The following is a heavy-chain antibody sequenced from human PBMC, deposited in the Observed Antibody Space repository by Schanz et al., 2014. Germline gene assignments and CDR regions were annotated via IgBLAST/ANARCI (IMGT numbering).Heavy chain of an antibody. CDR1: GGSISDSGAY. V-gene: IGHV4-39*01. Sequence: QLQMQTSGPGLVRPWETLSLTCTVSGGSISDSGAYWGWFRQTPGKGLEWIANLFYGGSKYYNPSLESRVTMAVAASNTQYSLRLGSVTAADTGVYYCARHNRVWFGKEGCWGQGTLVTVSS. J-gene: IGHJ4*02. D-gene: IGHD3-10*01. CDR2: LFYGGSK. CDR3: ARHNRVWFGKEGC.